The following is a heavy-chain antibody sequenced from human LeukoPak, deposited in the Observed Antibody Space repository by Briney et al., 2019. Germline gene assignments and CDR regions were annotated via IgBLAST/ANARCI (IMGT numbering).Heavy chain of an antibody. CDR2: ISSSSSTI. CDR1: GFTFSSYN. V-gene: IGHV3-48*01. CDR3: ASGYDFWSGPPGY. J-gene: IGHJ4*02. D-gene: IGHD3-3*01. Sequence: GGSLRLSCAASGFTFSSYNMNWVRQAPGKGLEWVSHISSSSSTIYYSDSVKGRFTISRDNAKNSLYLQMNSLRAEDTAVYYCASGYDFWSGPPGYWGRGTLVTVSS.